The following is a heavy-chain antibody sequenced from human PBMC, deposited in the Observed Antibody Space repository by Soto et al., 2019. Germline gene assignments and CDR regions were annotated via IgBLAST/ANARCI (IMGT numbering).Heavy chain of an antibody. CDR3: ARDGYSGHDYGD. V-gene: IGHV1-69*08. J-gene: IGHJ4*02. D-gene: IGHD5-12*01. CDR1: GGTFTNYT. Sequence: QVQLVQSGAEVKKPGSSVRVSCKASGGTFTNYTIGWVRQAPGQGLEWMGRIIPILNRAQYAQKLQGRVTITVGKATGTADMDLNRLRAEDTAFYFCARDGYSGHDYGDWGQGTLGTVSS. CDR2: IIPILNRA.